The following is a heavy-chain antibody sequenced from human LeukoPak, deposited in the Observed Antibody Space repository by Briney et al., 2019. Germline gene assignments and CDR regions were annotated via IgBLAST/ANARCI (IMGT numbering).Heavy chain of an antibody. Sequence: PGGSLRLSCAASGFTLSSYWMNWVRQAPGKGLEWVANIRQDGNEIHYVDSVKGRFSISRDNARNSVFLQMNSLRAEDTAVYYCARDCPSSYVGNRVNALDIWGQGTMVTVSS. CDR1: GFTLSSYW. D-gene: IGHD3-16*01. V-gene: IGHV3-7*05. J-gene: IGHJ3*02. CDR3: ARDCPSSYVGNRVNALDI. CDR2: IRQDGNEI.